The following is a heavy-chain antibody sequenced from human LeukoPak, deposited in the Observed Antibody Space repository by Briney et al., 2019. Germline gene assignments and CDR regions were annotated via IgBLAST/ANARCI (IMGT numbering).Heavy chain of an antibody. CDR3: ARDYYYDSSGYPFDY. D-gene: IGHD3-22*01. J-gene: IGHJ4*02. CDR1: GGSISSSSYY. Sequence: SETLSLTCTVSGGSISSSSYYWGWIRQPPGTGLEWIGSIYYSGSTYYNPSLKSRVTISVDTSKNQFSLKLSSVTAADTAVYYCARDYYYDSSGYPFDYWGQGTLVTVSS. V-gene: IGHV4-39*07. CDR2: IYYSGST.